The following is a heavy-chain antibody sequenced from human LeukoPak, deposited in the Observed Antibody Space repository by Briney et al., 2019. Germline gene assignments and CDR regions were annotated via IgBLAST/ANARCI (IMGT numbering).Heavy chain of an antibody. J-gene: IGHJ5*02. D-gene: IGHD2-2*01. CDR3: AISLGYCSSTSCFRWFDP. Sequence: SETLSLTCTVSGGSISSSSYYWGWIRQPPGKGLEWIGSIYYSGSTYYNPSLKSRVTISVDTSKNQFSPKLSSVTAADTAVYYCAISLGYCSSTSCFRWFDPWGQGTLVTVSS. CDR1: GGSISSSSYY. V-gene: IGHV4-39*07. CDR2: IYYSGST.